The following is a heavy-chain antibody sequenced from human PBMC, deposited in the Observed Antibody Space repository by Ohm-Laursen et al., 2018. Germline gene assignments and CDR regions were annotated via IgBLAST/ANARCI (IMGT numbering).Heavy chain of an antibody. Sequence: SDTLSLTCVVSGASISSYYWSWIRQPAGKGLEWIGRIYASGSNTNNPSLKTRVTMSVDTSKNQFSLKLRSVTAADTAVYYCARGETTDGYFDYWGQGTLVTVSS. V-gene: IGHV4-4*07. CDR3: ARGETTDGYFDY. J-gene: IGHJ4*02. D-gene: IGHD4-17*01. CDR2: IYASGSN. CDR1: GASISSYY.